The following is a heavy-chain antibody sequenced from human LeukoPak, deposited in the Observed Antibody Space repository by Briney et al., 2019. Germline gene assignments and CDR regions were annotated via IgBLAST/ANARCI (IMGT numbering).Heavy chain of an antibody. V-gene: IGHV3-30*02. CDR3: AKDAKYCSSTSCYTTIDY. Sequence: PGGSLRLSCAASGFTFSSYGMHWVRQAPGKGLEWVAVIWYDGSNKYYADSVKGRFTISRDNSKNTLYLQMNSLRAEDTAVYYCAKDAKYCSSTSCYTTIDYWGQGTLVTVSS. J-gene: IGHJ4*02. CDR1: GFTFSSYG. D-gene: IGHD2-2*02. CDR2: IWYDGSNK.